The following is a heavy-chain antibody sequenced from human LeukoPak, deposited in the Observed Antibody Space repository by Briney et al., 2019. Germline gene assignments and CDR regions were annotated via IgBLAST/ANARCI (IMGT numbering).Heavy chain of an antibody. V-gene: IGHV3-74*01. D-gene: IGHD1-20*01. CDR1: GFTFSSYW. CDR2: INTDGSST. J-gene: IGHJ4*02. Sequence: GGSLRLSCAASGFTFSSYWMHWVRQAPGKGLVWVSRINTDGSSTSYADSVKGRFTISRDNAKNTLYLQMNSLRAEDTAVYYCAAAPRSNWNPPWDYWGQGTLVTVSS. CDR3: AAAPRSNWNPPWDY.